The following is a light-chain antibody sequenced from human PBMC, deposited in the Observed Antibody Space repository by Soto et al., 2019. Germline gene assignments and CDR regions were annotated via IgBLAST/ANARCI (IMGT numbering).Light chain of an antibody. J-gene: IGLJ2*01. Sequence: QSVLTQPASVSGSPGQSITISCIGTSSDVGSYNLVSWYQQHPGKAPKVLIYEVSERPSGVSNRFSGSKSGNTASLTISGLQAEDEAEYYCCSYAGSRTHVLFVGGTKLTVL. CDR3: CSYAGSRTHVL. CDR1: SSDVGSYNL. CDR2: EVS. V-gene: IGLV2-23*02.